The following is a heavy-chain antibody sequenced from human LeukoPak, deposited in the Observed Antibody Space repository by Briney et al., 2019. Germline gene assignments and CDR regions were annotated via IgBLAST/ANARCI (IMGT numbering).Heavy chain of an antibody. Sequence: GESLKLSCKGSGYSFTSYWISWVRQMPGKGLEWMGIIYPGDSDTRYSPSFQGQVTISADKSISTASLQWSSLKASDTAMYYCASRYCSSTSCPGPKAPDAFDIWGQGTMVTVSS. CDR3: ASRYCSSTSCPGPKAPDAFDI. J-gene: IGHJ3*02. V-gene: IGHV5-51*01. D-gene: IGHD2-2*01. CDR2: IYPGDSDT. CDR1: GYSFTSYW.